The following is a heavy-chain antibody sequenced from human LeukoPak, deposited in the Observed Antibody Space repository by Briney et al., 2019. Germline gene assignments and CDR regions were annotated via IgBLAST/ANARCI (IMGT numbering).Heavy chain of an antibody. CDR1: GFTFSSYS. Sequence: GGSLRLSCAASGFTFSSYSMNWVRQAPGKGLEWVSYISSSSSTIYYADSVKGRFTISRDNAKNSLYLQMNSLRAEDTAVYYCARDSLISLIDYWGQGTLVTVSS. CDR2: ISSSSSTI. CDR3: ARDSLISLIDY. V-gene: IGHV3-48*04. J-gene: IGHJ4*02.